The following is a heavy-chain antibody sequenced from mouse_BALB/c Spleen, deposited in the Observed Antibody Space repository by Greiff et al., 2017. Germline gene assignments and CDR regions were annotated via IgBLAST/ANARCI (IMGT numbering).Heavy chain of an antibody. V-gene: IGHV5-6*01. CDR2: ISSGGSYT. CDR3: ARGGYYAMDY. Sequence: EVQVVESGGGLVKPGGSLKLSCAASGFTFSSYAMSWVRQTPEKRLEWVATISSGGSYTYYPDSVKGRFTISRDNAKNNLYLQMSSLKSEDTAMYYCARGGYYAMDYWGQGTSVTVSS. J-gene: IGHJ4*01. CDR1: GFTFSSYA.